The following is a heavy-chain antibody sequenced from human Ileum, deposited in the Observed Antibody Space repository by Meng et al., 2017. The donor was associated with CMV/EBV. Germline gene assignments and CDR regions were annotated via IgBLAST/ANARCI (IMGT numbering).Heavy chain of an antibody. CDR3: ASSIVGATFDY. D-gene: IGHD1-26*01. CDR1: GFTFSSYS. Sequence: SCAASGFTFSSYSMNWVRQAPGKGLEWVSSISSSSSYIYYADSVKGRFTISRDNAKNSLYLQMNSLRAEDTAVYYCASSIVGATFDYWGQGTLVTVSS. V-gene: IGHV3-21*01. J-gene: IGHJ4*02. CDR2: ISSSSSYI.